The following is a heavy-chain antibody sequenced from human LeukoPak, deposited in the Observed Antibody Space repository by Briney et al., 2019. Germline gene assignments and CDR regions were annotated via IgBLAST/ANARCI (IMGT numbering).Heavy chain of an antibody. J-gene: IGHJ4*02. D-gene: IGHD2-2*01. Sequence: GGSLRLSCAASGFTFSSYAMSWVRQAPGKGLEWVSAISGSSGSTYYADSVKGRFTISRDNSKNTLYLQMNSLRAEDTAVYYCAKVYGYCSSTICYVVGLLDYWGQGTLVTVSS. CDR1: GFTFSSYA. V-gene: IGHV3-23*01. CDR3: AKVYGYCSSTICYVVGLLDY. CDR2: ISGSSGST.